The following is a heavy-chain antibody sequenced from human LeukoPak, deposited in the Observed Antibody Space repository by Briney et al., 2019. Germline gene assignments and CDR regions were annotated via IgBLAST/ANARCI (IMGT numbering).Heavy chain of an antibody. J-gene: IGHJ6*03. V-gene: IGHV5-51*01. CDR3: ARRTDYSNFGLNV. CDR1: GYSFTTYW. CDR2: IYPGDSDA. Sequence: GESLKISCKGSGYSFTTYWIGWVRQMPGKGLEWMGIIYPGDSDARYSPSFQGQVTISADKSINTAYLQWSSLKASDTAMYYCARRTDYSNFGLNVWGKGTTVTVSS. D-gene: IGHD4-11*01.